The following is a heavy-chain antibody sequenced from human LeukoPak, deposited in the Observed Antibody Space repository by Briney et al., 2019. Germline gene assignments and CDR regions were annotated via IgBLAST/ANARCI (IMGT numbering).Heavy chain of an antibody. CDR3: AKGQGSDP. CDR2: ITGSDSNT. Sequence: PGGSLRLSCAASGFTFSIYDMSWVRQAPGKGLEWVSIITGSDSNTYYADSVKGRFTISRDNSKNTLFLQMNSLRADDTAVYYCAKGQGSDPWGQGTLVTVSS. CDR1: GFTFSIYD. J-gene: IGHJ5*02. V-gene: IGHV3-23*01.